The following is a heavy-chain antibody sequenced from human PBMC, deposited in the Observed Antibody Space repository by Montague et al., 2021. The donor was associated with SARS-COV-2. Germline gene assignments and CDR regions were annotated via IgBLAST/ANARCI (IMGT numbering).Heavy chain of an antibody. J-gene: IGHJ6*02. CDR1: GGSISSYY. CDR2: IFRTGYT. CDR3: ARGSDYYYAMDV. V-gene: IGHV4-59*01. Sequence: SETLSLTCTVSGGSISSYYWSWIRQPPGKGLEWIGYIFRTGYTNYNPSLKRRVTLSVDTSKNQFSLKLSSLTAADTAVYYCARGSDYYYAMDVWGHGTTVTVSS.